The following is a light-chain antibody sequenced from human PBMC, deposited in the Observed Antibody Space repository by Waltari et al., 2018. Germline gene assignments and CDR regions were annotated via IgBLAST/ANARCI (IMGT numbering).Light chain of an antibody. V-gene: IGLV3-21*02. CDR2: DDS. CDR3: QVWASSSDHPGV. CDR1: NIGSKS. J-gene: IGLJ2*01. Sequence: SYVLTQPPSVSVAPGQTARITCGGNNIGSKSVHWYQQKPGQAPVLVVYDDSDRPSGSPERFSGSNAGNTATLTISRGEAGDEADYYCQVWASSSDHPGVFGGGTKLTVL.